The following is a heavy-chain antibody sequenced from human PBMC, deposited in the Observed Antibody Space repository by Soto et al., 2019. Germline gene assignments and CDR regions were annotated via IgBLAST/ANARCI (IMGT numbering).Heavy chain of an antibody. D-gene: IGHD3-16*01. CDR2: IWYDGSDK. V-gene: IGHV3-33*01. CDR3: AFGKISYYFAY. Sequence: VGSLRLSCVSSVCAFSSFGMHCVRQAPGKGLEWVAIIWYDGSDKYYGDSVKGRFTISRDNSKNTLLLQMNSLRAEDTAVYHCAFGKISYYFAYWAQGNPVTV. J-gene: IGHJ4*02. CDR1: VCAFSSFG.